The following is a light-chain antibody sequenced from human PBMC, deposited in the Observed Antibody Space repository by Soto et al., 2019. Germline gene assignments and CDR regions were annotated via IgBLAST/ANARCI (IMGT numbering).Light chain of an antibody. CDR1: LSVSSD. Sequence: EIVMTQSPATLSLSPGERATLSCRASLSVSSDLAWYRQKPGQAPRLLIYRAFTRATGIPARFSGSGFGTDFTLTISSLQSXXXXXXXXXXXNNWPLTFGGGTKVEIK. V-gene: IGKV3-15*01. CDR2: RAF. J-gene: IGKJ4*01. CDR3: XXXNNWPLT.